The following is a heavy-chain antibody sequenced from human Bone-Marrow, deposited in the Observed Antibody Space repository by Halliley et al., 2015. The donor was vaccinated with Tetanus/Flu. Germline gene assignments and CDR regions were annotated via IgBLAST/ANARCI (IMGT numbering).Heavy chain of an antibody. J-gene: IGHJ4*02. V-gene: IGHV3-11*06. Sequence: WVSYISGKSYFKKYADSVKGRFTVSRDNAENSLYLQMDSLRAEDTAVYFCARRGLDGYGYFDYWGQGTLVTVSS. D-gene: IGHD5-18*01. CDR3: ARRGLDGYGYFDY. CDR2: ISGKSYFK.